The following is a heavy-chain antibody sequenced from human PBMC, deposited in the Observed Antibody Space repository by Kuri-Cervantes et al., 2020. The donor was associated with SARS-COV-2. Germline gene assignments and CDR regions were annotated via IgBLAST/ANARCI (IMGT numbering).Heavy chain of an antibody. J-gene: IGHJ2*01. Sequence: GSLRLSCAVYGESFSGYYWSWIRQPPGKGLEWIGEINHSGSTNYNPSLKSRITISVDTSKNQFSLKLSSVTAADTAVYYCARGLYYYDSSGYYFFWYFDLWGRGTLVTVSS. CDR3: ARGLYYYDSSGYYFFWYFDL. D-gene: IGHD3-22*01. CDR1: GESFSGYY. CDR2: INHSGST. V-gene: IGHV4-34*01.